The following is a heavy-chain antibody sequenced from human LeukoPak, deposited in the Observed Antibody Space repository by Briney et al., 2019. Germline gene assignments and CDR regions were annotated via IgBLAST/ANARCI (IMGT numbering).Heavy chain of an antibody. CDR2: ISWNSGSI. D-gene: IGHD3-10*01. V-gene: IGHV3-9*01. Sequence: GGSLRLSCAASGFTFDDYAMHWDRQAPGKGLEWVSGISWNSGSIGYADSVNGRFTISRDNAKNSLYLQMNSLRAEDTALYYCAKDTFGLLWFGESWGQGTLVTVSS. J-gene: IGHJ5*02. CDR1: GFTFDDYA. CDR3: AKDTFGLLWFGES.